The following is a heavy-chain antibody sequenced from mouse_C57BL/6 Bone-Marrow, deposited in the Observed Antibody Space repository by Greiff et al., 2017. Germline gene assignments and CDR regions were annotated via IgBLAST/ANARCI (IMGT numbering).Heavy chain of an antibody. J-gene: IGHJ4*01. CDR1: GYSFTSCYH. CDR2: ISYDGSN. Sequence: EVLLVESGPGLVKPSQSLTLSCPVSGYSFTSCYHWYWIRQFPGNKLEWKGYISYDGSNNYNPPLKKQISFTRDTSENQFFMTLNSVTTEDTATYYCARGMDFWGQGTSVTVSS. CDR3: ARGMDF. V-gene: IGHV3-6*01.